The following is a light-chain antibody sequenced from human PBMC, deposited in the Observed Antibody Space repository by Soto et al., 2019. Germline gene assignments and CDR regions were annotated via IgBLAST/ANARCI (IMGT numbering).Light chain of an antibody. V-gene: IGKV1-5*03. J-gene: IGKJ4*01. Sequence: DIQMTQSPSTLSASVGDRVTITCRASQSISSWLAWFQQKPGKVPKLLIYKASSLQSGVPSRFSGSGSGTEFTLTISSLKPEDFATYYCQQYYTHSTFGGGTKVDIK. CDR3: QQYYTHST. CDR1: QSISSW. CDR2: KAS.